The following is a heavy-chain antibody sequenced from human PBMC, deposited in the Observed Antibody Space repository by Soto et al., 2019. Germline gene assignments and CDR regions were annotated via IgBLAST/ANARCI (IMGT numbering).Heavy chain of an antibody. CDR1: GFSFSNYW. V-gene: IGHV3-7*04. D-gene: IGHD3-22*01. CDR3: ARETHYYEA. J-gene: IGHJ4*02. Sequence: EMQLVDSGGGLVQPGDSLRLSCAASGFSFSNYWMALVRQAPGTGLEWVANIKEDGSQYTYVYSVKGRLTISRDNTQNSRSPQTYMGTTEDTDVYNCARETHYYEAWGQGTLVTVSS. CDR2: IKEDGSQY.